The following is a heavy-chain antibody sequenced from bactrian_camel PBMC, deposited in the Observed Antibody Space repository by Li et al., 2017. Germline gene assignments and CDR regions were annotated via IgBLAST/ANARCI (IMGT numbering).Heavy chain of an antibody. CDR1: GFTFSVYA. CDR3: AAEAVYGVPNGSYWYRRAFGY. J-gene: IGHJ6*01. D-gene: IGHD2*01. V-gene: IGHV3S40*01. CDR2: INSGGSSS. Sequence: VQLVESGGGLVQPGGSLRLSCAASGFTFSVYAMSWVRQAPGKGLEWVSSINSGGSSSYYADSVRARFTISRDNAKNTLYLQLNSLKPEDTAMYYCAAEAVYGVPNGSYWYRRAFGYWGQGTQVTVS.